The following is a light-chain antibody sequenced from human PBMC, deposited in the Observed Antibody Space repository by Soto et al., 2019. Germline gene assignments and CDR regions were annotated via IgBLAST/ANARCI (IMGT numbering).Light chain of an antibody. CDR1: QSISSW. CDR2: NAS. CDR3: QQYNTHRAWT. Sequence: DIQMTQSPSTLSASVGDRVTITCRASQSISSWVAWYQQKPGKGPNLMIHNASILVSVVPSRFSGSGFGTEFTLTISSLHPDDFATYYCQQYNTHRAWTFGQGTKVEIK. V-gene: IGKV1-5*03. J-gene: IGKJ1*01.